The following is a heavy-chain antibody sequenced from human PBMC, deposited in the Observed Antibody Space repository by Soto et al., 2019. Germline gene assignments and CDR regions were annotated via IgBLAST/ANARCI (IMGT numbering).Heavy chain of an antibody. CDR1: GLSLSTSGAA. D-gene: IGHD3-10*02. Sequence: QITLKESGPTLVKPTQTLTLTCTFSGLSLSTSGAAVGWIRQPPGKALEWLALIYWDDDKRYNPTLKTRLTITKDPSKNQVVLTLTNMDPVDTATYYCAHYVSTSPAGWFDPWGQGILVTVSS. V-gene: IGHV2-5*02. CDR3: AHYVSTSPAGWFDP. CDR2: IYWDDDK. J-gene: IGHJ5*02.